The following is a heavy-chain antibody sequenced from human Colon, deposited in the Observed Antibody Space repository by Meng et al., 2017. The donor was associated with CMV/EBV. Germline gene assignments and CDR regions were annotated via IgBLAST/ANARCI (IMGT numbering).Heavy chain of an antibody. V-gene: IGHV3-74*01. CDR1: GFTFSSYW. CDR2: INSDGSST. Sequence: GESLKISCAASGFTFSSYWMHWVRQAPGKGLVWVSRINSDGSSTSYADSVKGRFTISRDNAKNSLLLQMNSLRAEDTAVYYCAGDRFDCSGESCYSGGLNYYYYALDAWGQGTTVTVSS. J-gene: IGHJ6*02. D-gene: IGHD2-15*01. CDR3: AGDRFDCSGESCYSGGLNYYYYALDA.